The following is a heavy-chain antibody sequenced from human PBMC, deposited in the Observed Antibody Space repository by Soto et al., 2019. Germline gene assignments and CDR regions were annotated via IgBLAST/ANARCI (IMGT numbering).Heavy chain of an antibody. Sequence: SGPTLVNPTQTLTLTCTFSGFSLSTSGMCVSWIRQPPGKALEWLARIDWDDDKYYSTSLKTRLTISKDTSKNQVVLTMTNMDPVDTATYYCARSPKGIYDYRPHGYDYWGQGTLVTVSS. D-gene: IGHD3-16*01. CDR3: ARSPKGIYDYRPHGYDY. V-gene: IGHV2-70*11. CDR2: IDWDDDK. J-gene: IGHJ4*02. CDR1: GFSLSTSGMC.